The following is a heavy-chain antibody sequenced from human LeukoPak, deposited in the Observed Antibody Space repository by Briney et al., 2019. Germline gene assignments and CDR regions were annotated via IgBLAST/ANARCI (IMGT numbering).Heavy chain of an antibody. V-gene: IGHV3-7*05. CDR1: GFTFNNYW. D-gene: IGHD3-22*01. Sequence: PGGSLRLSCAASGFTFNNYWMTWVRQAPGKGLEWVANIKPDGSDKYYVDSVKGRFIISRDTAKNSLYLQMNSLRAEDTAVYYCARDSIPGYDSSGYMVAFDLWGQGTMVTVSS. CDR3: ARDSIPGYDSSGYMVAFDL. CDR2: IKPDGSDK. J-gene: IGHJ3*01.